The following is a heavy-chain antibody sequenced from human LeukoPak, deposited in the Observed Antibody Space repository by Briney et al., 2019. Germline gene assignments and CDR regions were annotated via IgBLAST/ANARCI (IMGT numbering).Heavy chain of an antibody. CDR1: GGTFSSYA. V-gene: IGHV1-69*06. D-gene: IGHD5-24*01. CDR2: IIPIFGTA. CDR3: ARGLGGMATIKYYFDY. Sequence: SVKVSCKASGGTFSSYAISWVRQAPGQGLEWMGGIIPIFGTANYAQKFQGRVTITADKSTSTAYMELSSLRSEDTAVYYCARGLGGMATIKYYFDYWGQGTLVTVSS. J-gene: IGHJ4*02.